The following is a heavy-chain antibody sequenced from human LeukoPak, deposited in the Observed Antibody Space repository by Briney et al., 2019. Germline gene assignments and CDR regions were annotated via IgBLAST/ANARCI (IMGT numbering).Heavy chain of an antibody. CDR1: GYSMRSGYY. Sequence: PSETLSLTCAVSGYSMRSGYYWGWIRLAPGKGLEWIGSIYNSGSTYYNLSLRRRVIMSVDTSKNQFSLKVNSVTAADTAIYYCARSHIVVVPAGRGSRYFYMDVWGRGTTVAVSS. CDR2: IYNSGST. D-gene: IGHD2-2*01. J-gene: IGHJ6*03. CDR3: ARSHIVVVPAGRGSRYFYMDV. V-gene: IGHV4-38-2*01.